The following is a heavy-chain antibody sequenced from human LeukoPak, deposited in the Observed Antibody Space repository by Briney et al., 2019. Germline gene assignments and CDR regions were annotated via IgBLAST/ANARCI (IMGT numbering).Heavy chain of an antibody. CDR2: INACNGNT. CDR1: GYTFTSYA. Sequence: ASVKVSCKASGYTFTSYAMHWVRQAPGQRLEWMGWINACNGNTKYSQKFQGRVTITRDTSASTAYMELSSLRSEDTAVYYCARGDALVWAGEPQWLDEYGMDVWGQGTTVTVSS. D-gene: IGHD6-19*01. J-gene: IGHJ6*02. V-gene: IGHV1-3*01. CDR3: ARGDALVWAGEPQWLDEYGMDV.